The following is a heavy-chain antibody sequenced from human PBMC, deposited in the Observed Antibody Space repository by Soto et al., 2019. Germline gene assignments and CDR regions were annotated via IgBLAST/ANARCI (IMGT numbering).Heavy chain of an antibody. D-gene: IGHD3-3*01. CDR1: GGSISSGGYY. CDR3: ASAAYYDFWSGYSTNTWFDP. CDR2: IYYSGST. Sequence: QVQLQESGPGLVKPSQTLSLTCTVSGGSISSGGYYWSWIRQHPGKGLEWIGYIYYSGSTYYNPSLTSRVTISVDTSKNQFSLKLSSVTAADTAVYYCASAAYYDFWSGYSTNTWFDPWGQGTLVTVSS. J-gene: IGHJ5*02. V-gene: IGHV4-31*03.